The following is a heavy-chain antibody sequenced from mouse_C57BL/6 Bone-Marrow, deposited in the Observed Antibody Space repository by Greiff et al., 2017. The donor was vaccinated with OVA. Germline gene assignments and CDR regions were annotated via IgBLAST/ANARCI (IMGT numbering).Heavy chain of an antibody. CDR3: TRMGGFAY. V-gene: IGHV1-4*01. CDR1: CYTFTSYT. J-gene: IGHJ3*01. CDR2: INPSSGYT. Sequence: VHLVESGAELARPGASVKMSCKASCYTFTSYTMHWVKQRPGQGLEWIGYINPSSGYTKYNQKFKDKATLTADKSSSTAYMQLSSLTSEDSAVYYRTRMGGFAYWGQGTLVTVSA.